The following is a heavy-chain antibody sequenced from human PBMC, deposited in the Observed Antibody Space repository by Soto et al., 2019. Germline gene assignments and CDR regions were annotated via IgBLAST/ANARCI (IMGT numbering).Heavy chain of an antibody. J-gene: IGHJ4*02. Sequence: GGSLRLSCTASGFTFGDYAMSWFRQAPGKGLEWVGFIRSKAYGGTTEYAASVKGRFTISRDDSKSIAYLQMNSLKTEDTAVYYCTRGYCSSTSCYADYWGQGTLVTVSS. CDR3: TRGYCSSTSCYADY. D-gene: IGHD2-2*01. CDR2: IRSKAYGGTT. V-gene: IGHV3-49*03. CDR1: GFTFGDYA.